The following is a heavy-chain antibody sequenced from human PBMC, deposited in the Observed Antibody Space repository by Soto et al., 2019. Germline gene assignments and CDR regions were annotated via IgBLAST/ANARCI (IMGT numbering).Heavy chain of an antibody. CDR3: ARGRITGTIRRDHHYYYGMDV. V-gene: IGHV4-34*01. J-gene: IGHJ6*02. CDR1: GGSFSGYY. Sequence: PSETLSLTCAVYGGSFSGYYWSWIRQPPGKGLEWIGEINHSGSTNYNPSLKSRVTISVDTSKNQFSLKLSSVTAADTAVYYCARGRITGTIRRDHHYYYGMDVWGQGTTVTVSS. D-gene: IGHD1-7*01. CDR2: INHSGST.